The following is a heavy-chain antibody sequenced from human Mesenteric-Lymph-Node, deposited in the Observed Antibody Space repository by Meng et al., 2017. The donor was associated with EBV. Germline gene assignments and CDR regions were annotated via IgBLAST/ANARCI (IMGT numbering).Heavy chain of an antibody. CDR3: ARADYDYIWGSYRLDT. J-gene: IGHJ5*02. Sequence: LQLQESGPGLVKPSETLSLTCTVTGGSISSSSYYCGWIRQPPGKGLEWIGSIYYSGSTYYNPSLKSRVTISVDTSKNQFSLKLSSVTAADTAVYYCARADYDYIWGSYRLDTWGQGTLVTVAS. V-gene: IGHV4-39*01. D-gene: IGHD3-16*02. CDR1: GGSISSSSYY. CDR2: IYYSGST.